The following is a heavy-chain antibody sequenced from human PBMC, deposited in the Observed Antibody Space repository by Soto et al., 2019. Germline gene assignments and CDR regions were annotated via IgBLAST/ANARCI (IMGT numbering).Heavy chain of an antibody. Sequence: PGESMTIPCKRSRYRFINYWIAWAGHLPGTGVEGMGFICPGDSDTRYGPSFQGQVTISADKSISTAYLQRSNLEASDPAVYYCARVSPTGGALDYWGQGTMVTVSS. CDR3: ARVSPTGGALDY. J-gene: IGHJ4*01. D-gene: IGHD2-8*02. CDR1: RYRFINYW. CDR2: ICPGDSDT. V-gene: IGHV5-51*01.